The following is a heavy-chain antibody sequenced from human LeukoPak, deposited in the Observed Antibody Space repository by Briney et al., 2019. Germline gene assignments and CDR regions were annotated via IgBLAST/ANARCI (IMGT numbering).Heavy chain of an antibody. CDR2: IYFSGST. V-gene: IGHV4-39*07. CDR3: ARDRGAWNDDGFDY. CDR1: GGSISSSSYY. J-gene: IGHJ4*02. Sequence: PSETLSLTCTVSGGSISSSSYYWGWIRQPPGRGLEWIGSIYFSGSTYYNPSLKGRVTISVDTSKNQFSLKLSSVTAADTAVYYCARDRGAWNDDGFDYWGQGTLVTVSS. D-gene: IGHD1-1*01.